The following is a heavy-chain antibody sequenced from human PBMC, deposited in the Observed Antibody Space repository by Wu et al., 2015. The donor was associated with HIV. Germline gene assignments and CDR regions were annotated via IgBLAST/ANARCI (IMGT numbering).Heavy chain of an antibody. CDR3: ARLVDYFNTAGPHDSDF. Sequence: QVQLVQSGPEVKKPGASVKVSCKASGYTLTSYGLSWVRQAPGQGLEWMGWITAYDGYTYSAQKLQGRVTMTTDTSTSTAYMELRSLRSDDTAIYFCARLVDYFNTAGPHDSDFWGQGTLVSVSS. CDR2: ITAYDGYT. CDR1: GYTLTSYG. D-gene: IGHD3-16*01. V-gene: IGHV1-18*01. J-gene: IGHJ4*02.